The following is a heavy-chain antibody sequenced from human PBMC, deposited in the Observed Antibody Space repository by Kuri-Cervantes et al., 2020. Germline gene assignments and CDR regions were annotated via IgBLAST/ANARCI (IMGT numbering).Heavy chain of an antibody. D-gene: IGHD3-9*01. V-gene: IGHV1-18*01. CDR3: ARVSSALRYFDFKDY. CDR2: ISAYNGNT. Sequence: ASVKVSCKASGYTFTSYGISWVRQAPGQGLEWMGWISAYNGNTNYAQKLQGRVTMTTDTSTSTAYMELCSLRSADTAVYYCARVSSALRYFDFKDYWGQGTLVTVSS. J-gene: IGHJ4*02. CDR1: GYTFTSYG.